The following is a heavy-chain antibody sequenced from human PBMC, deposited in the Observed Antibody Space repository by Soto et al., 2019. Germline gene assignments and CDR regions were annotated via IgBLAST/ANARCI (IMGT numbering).Heavy chain of an antibody. CDR1: GFTFSSSS. D-gene: IGHD2-2*01. Sequence: GGSLRLSCAASGFTFSSSSMNWVRQAPGKGLEWVGRIKSKTDGGTTDYAAPVKGRFTISRDDSKNTVYLQMNSLKTEDTAVYYCTTAIVVPRFDPWGQGTLVTVSS. J-gene: IGHJ5*02. CDR2: IKSKTDGGTT. CDR3: TTAIVVPRFDP. V-gene: IGHV3-15*01.